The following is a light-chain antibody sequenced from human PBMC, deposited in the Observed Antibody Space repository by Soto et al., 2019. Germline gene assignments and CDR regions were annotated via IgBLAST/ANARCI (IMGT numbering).Light chain of an antibody. CDR2: EVS. CDR1: SSDVGAYNY. V-gene: IGLV2-8*01. J-gene: IGLJ1*01. Sequence: QSALTQPPSASGSPGQSVTISCTGTSSDVGAYNYVSWYQQLPGKAPKLIIYEVSKRPSGVPDRFSGSKSGNPASLTVSGLQAEDEADYYCTSYAGTYSFFYVFGTGTKLTVL. CDR3: TSYAGTYSFFYV.